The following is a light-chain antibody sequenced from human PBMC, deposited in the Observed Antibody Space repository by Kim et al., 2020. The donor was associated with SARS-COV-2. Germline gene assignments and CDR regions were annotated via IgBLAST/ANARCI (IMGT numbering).Light chain of an antibody. Sequence: GQRFTIACSGSTSNIGGNTVNWYRQLTGTAPKLLFFHNDQRASEVPDRFSGSKSGTSASLAISGLQSEDEADYYCAAWDDSLNGYVFGTGTTGTVL. CDR1: TSNIGGNT. J-gene: IGLJ1*01. CDR3: AAWDDSLNGYV. V-gene: IGLV1-44*01. CDR2: HND.